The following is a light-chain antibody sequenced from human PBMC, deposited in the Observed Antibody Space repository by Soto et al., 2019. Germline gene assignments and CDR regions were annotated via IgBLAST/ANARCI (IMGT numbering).Light chain of an antibody. CDR3: QQYDAWPLS. CDR1: QNIHNH. V-gene: IGKV3-15*01. J-gene: IGKJ4*01. CDR2: DAI. Sequence: EILMTQSPATLSVSPGERFTLSCRASQNIHNHMSWFLQKPGQAPRLLMYDAILRAAGIPARLSGSWSGTEFTLTINSLQSEDFALYYCQQYDAWPLSFGGGTKVDIK.